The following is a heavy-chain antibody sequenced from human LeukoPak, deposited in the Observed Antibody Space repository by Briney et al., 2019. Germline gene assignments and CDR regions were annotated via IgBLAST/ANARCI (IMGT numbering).Heavy chain of an antibody. Sequence: ASVKVSCKASGYTFTSYGISWVRQAPGQGLEWMGWISAYNGNTNYAQKLQGRVTMTTDTSTSTAYMELRSLRSDDTAVYYCARDSITMVRGVIITSFDYWGQGTQVTVSS. D-gene: IGHD3-10*01. CDR2: ISAYNGNT. CDR3: ARDSITMVRGVIITSFDY. J-gene: IGHJ4*02. V-gene: IGHV1-18*01. CDR1: GYTFTSYG.